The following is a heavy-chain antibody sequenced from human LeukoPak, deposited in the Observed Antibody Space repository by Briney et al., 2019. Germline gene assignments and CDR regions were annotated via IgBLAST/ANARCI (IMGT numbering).Heavy chain of an antibody. CDR2: ISSSGSTT. V-gene: IGHV3-48*03. CDR3: ARVVGATVVDY. Sequence: GGSLRLSCAASGFTFSSYEMNWVRQAPGKGLEWVSYISSSGSTTYYADSVKGRFTISRDNAKNSLYLQMNSLRAEDTAVYYCARVVGATVVDYWGQGTPVTVSS. J-gene: IGHJ4*02. D-gene: IGHD1-26*01. CDR1: GFTFSSYE.